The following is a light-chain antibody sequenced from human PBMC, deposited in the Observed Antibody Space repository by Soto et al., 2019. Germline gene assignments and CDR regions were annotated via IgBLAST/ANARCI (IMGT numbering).Light chain of an antibody. CDR2: DVN. J-gene: IGLJ2*01. V-gene: IGLV2-14*03. Sequence: QSALTQPASVSGSPGQSITSSCTGTSSDVGAYNYVSWYQQHPGKAPKLMIYDVNFRPSGVSDRFSGSKSGNTASLTISGLQAEDETDYYCSSYTTSHTVVFGGGTKLTVL. CDR1: SSDVGAYNY. CDR3: SSYTTSHTVV.